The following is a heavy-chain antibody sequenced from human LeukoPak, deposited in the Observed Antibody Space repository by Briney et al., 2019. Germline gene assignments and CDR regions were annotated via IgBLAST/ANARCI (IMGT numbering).Heavy chain of an antibody. J-gene: IGHJ4*02. CDR3: AKGGDYDILTGIDY. Sequence: GGSLRLSCAASGFTFSSYGMHWVRQAPGKGLEWVSSISSSSSYIYYADSVKGRFTISRDNAKNSLYLQMNSLRAEDTAFYYCAKGGDYDILTGIDYWGQGTLVTVSS. V-gene: IGHV3-21*04. D-gene: IGHD3-9*01. CDR1: GFTFSSYG. CDR2: ISSSSSYI.